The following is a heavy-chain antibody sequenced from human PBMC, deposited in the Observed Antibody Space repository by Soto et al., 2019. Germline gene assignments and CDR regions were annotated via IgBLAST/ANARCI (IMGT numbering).Heavy chain of an antibody. Sequence: LRLSCAASGCTFSSYAMSWVRQAPGKGLEWVSAISGSGGSTYYADSVKGRFTIFRDNSKNTLYLQMKSLRAEDTAVYYCAKSPRIKYCSSTSCYCPFDPWGKGTLVTVSS. CDR1: GCTFSSYA. CDR2: ISGSGGST. D-gene: IGHD2-2*01. V-gene: IGHV3-23*01. J-gene: IGHJ5*02. CDR3: AKSPRIKYCSSTSCYCPFDP.